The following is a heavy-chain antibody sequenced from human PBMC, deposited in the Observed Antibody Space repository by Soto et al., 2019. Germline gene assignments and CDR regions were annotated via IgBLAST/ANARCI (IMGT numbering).Heavy chain of an antibody. CDR3: ARDLSYGDFDY. CDR1: GFTFTNFF. CDR2: INPINGNT. Sequence: ASVKVSCKTSGFTFTNFFMHWVRQAPGQGLEWMGIINPINGNTSFAQKFRGRVTITRDTSTSTVYMELNSLISEDTAVYSCARDLSYGDFDYWGQGNLVTVSS. V-gene: IGHV1-46*01. J-gene: IGHJ4*02. D-gene: IGHD4-17*01.